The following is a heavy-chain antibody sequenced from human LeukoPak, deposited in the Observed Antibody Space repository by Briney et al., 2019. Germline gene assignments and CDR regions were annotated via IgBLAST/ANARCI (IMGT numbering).Heavy chain of an antibody. D-gene: IGHD3-22*01. Sequence: PGGSLRLSCAASGFTFSSYAMHWVRQAPGKGLEYVSAISSNGGSTYYANSVKGRFTISRDNSKNTLYLQMNSLRAEDTALYYCARLIAYGMDVWGQGTTVTVSS. CDR1: GFTFSSYA. CDR2: ISSNGGST. CDR3: ARLIAYGMDV. V-gene: IGHV3-64*01. J-gene: IGHJ6*02.